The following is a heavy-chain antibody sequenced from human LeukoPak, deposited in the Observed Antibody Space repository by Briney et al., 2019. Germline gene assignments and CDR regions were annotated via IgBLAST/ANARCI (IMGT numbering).Heavy chain of an antibody. CDR1: GYSFNKFG. CDR3: VRVGSAYGDPLEFDF. J-gene: IGHJ5*01. V-gene: IGHV1-18*01. CDR2: ISGYNANT. Sequence: ASVKVSCPGSGYSFNKFGISWVRQAPGQGLEWMGWISGYNANTDFAQKFQDRVTMTTDNSVTTAYLELRSLRSDDTAVYFCVRVGSAYGDPLEFDFWGQGTLVTVSS. D-gene: IGHD4-17*01.